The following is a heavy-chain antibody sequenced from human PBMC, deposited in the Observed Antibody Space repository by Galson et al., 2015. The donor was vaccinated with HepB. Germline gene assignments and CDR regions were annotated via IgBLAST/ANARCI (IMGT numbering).Heavy chain of an antibody. CDR3: VKDGLERRYGYYYYGMDV. CDR1: GFTFSSYA. D-gene: IGHD1-1*01. J-gene: IGHJ6*02. CDR2: ISSNGGST. Sequence: SLRLSCAASGFTFSSYAMHWVRQAPGKGLEYVSAISSNGGSTYYADSVKGRFTISRDNSKSTLYLQMSSLRAEDTAVYYCVKDGLERRYGYYYYGMDVWGQGTTVTVSS. V-gene: IGHV3-64D*06.